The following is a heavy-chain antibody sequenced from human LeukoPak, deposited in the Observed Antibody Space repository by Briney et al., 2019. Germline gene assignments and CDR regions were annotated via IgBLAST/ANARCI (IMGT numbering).Heavy chain of an antibody. J-gene: IGHJ4*02. CDR2: IYSGGST. Sequence: GGSLRLSCAASGFTVSSNYMSWVRQAPGKGLEWVSIIYSGGSTFYADSVKGRFAISRDNSKNTLYLQMNSLRAEDAAVYYCVKAPLGRCTGVICYYIGYWGQGTLVTVSS. CDR3: VKAPLGRCTGVICYYIGY. V-gene: IGHV3-53*01. CDR1: GFTVSSNY. D-gene: IGHD2-15*01.